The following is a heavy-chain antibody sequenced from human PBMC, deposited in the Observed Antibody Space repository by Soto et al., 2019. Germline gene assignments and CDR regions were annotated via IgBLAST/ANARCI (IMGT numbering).Heavy chain of an antibody. V-gene: IGHV3-23*01. J-gene: IGHJ6*04. Sequence: EVQVLESGGDLVQPGGSLRLSCAASGFTFRNYAMNWVRQDTGKGPEWVAGISAGRITYYAASVKGRFTISRDNSKSTLFLQMDSLKAADTALYYCTKVRVDPVWGKGTTVTVSS. CDR3: TKVRVDPV. CDR1: GFTFRNYA. CDR2: ISAGRIT. D-gene: IGHD3-9*01.